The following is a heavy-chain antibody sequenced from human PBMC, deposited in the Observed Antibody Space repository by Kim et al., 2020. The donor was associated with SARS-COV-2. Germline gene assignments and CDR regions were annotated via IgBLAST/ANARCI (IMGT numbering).Heavy chain of an antibody. Sequence: ASVKVSCKASGYTFTSYAMHWVRQAPGQRLEWMGWINAGNGNTKYSQKFQGRVTITRDTSASTAYMELSSLRSEDTAVYYCARDRGYGSGSYYNVGWLVVWGQGTTVTVSS. D-gene: IGHD3-10*01. J-gene: IGHJ6*02. CDR1: GYTFTSYA. V-gene: IGHV1-3*01. CDR2: INAGNGNT. CDR3: ARDRGYGSGSYYNVGWLVV.